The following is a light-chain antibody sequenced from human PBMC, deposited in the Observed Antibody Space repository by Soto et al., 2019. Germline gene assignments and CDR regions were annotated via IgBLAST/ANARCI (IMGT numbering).Light chain of an antibody. V-gene: IGLV1-40*01. J-gene: IGLJ1*01. CDR3: KSYAGSNTYV. Sequence: QSVLTQPPSVSGAPGQSVTISFTGSNSNIGAGYDVHWYQHHPGKAPRLIIYEVVQRPSGVPDRFSGSKSGNTASLTVSGLQAADEADYFCKSYAGSNTYVFGSGTKVTVL. CDR2: EVV. CDR1: NSNIGAGYD.